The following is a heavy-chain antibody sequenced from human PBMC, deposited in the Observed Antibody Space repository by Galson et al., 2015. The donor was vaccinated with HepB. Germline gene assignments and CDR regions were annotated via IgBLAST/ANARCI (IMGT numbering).Heavy chain of an antibody. D-gene: IGHD4-17*01. Sequence: SLRLSCAASGFTFSDYYMSWIRQAPGKGLEWVSYISSSSSYTNYADSVKGRSTISRDNAKNSLYLQMNSLRAEDTAVYYCARDGYGDYYYGMDVWGQGTTVTVSS. J-gene: IGHJ6*02. V-gene: IGHV3-11*06. CDR2: ISSSSSYT. CDR1: GFTFSDYY. CDR3: ARDGYGDYYYGMDV.